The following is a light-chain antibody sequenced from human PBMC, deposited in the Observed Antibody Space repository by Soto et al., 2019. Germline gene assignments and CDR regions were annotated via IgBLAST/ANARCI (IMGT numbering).Light chain of an antibody. J-gene: IGLJ1*01. CDR2: EVS. Sequence: QSALTQPASVSGSPGQSITISCTGTSSDVGGYNYVSWYQQHPGKAPKILIYEVSRRPSGVSNRFSGSKSGNTASLPISGLQGEDEGAYYCSSYTGRSTDIFGTGTKLTVL. V-gene: IGLV2-14*01. CDR1: SSDVGGYNY. CDR3: SSYTGRSTDI.